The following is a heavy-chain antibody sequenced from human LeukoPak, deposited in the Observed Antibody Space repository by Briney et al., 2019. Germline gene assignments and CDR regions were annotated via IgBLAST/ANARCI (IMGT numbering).Heavy chain of an antibody. J-gene: IGHJ4*02. V-gene: IGHV3-21*01. D-gene: IGHD4-23*01. Sequence: GGSLRLSCAASGFTFSSYSMNWVRQAPGKGVEEVSYIRTSSSYIYYADSVKRRFTISRDNAKNSLYLQMNSLRAEDTAVYHCARDRGGHYWGQGTLVTVSS. CDR2: IRTSSSYI. CDR1: GFTFSSYS. CDR3: ARDRGGHY.